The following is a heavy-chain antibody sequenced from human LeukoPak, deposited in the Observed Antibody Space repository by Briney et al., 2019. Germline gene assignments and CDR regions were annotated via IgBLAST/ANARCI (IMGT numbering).Heavy chain of an antibody. CDR1: GYTFTNYF. D-gene: IGHD5-12*01. CDR2: MNPNSGNT. Sequence: ASVKVSCKASGYTFTNYFMHWARQAPGQGLEWMGWMNPNSGNTGYAQKFQGRVTMTRNTSISTAYMELSSLRSEDTAVYYCARERGTINSTQKYYYYYMDVWGKGTTVTVSS. CDR3: ARERGTINSTQKYYYYYMDV. J-gene: IGHJ6*03. V-gene: IGHV1-8*02.